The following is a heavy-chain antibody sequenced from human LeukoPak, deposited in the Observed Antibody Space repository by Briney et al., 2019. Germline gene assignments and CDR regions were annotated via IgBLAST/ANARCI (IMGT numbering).Heavy chain of an antibody. CDR2: IRYDGSNK. Sequence: PGGSLRLSCAASGFTFNRNGMHWVRQAPGKGLEWVAFIRYDGSNKDYADSVKGRFTISRDNSKNTVYLQMNSLRVEDTAVYYCSKDAWSSSPGYLDYWGQGTLVTVSS. CDR1: GFTFNRNG. CDR3: SKDAWSSSPGYLDY. J-gene: IGHJ4*02. D-gene: IGHD6-13*01. V-gene: IGHV3-30*02.